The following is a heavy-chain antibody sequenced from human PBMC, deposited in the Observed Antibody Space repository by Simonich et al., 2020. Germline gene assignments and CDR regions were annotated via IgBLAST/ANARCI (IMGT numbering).Heavy chain of an antibody. CDR1: GYTFTGYD. Sequence: GAEVKKPGASVKVSCKASGYTFTGYDMHWVRQAPGQGLEWMGRINPNSGGTNYAQKFQGRVTMTRDTSISTAYMELSRLRSDDTAVYYCARVPGIYYYYGMDVWGQGTTVTVSS. CDR3: ARVPGIYYYYGMDV. D-gene: IGHD3-10*01. J-gene: IGHJ6*02. V-gene: IGHV1-2*06. CDR2: INPNSGGT.